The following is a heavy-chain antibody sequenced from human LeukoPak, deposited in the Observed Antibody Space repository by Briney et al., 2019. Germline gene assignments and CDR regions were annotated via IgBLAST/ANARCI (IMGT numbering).Heavy chain of an antibody. CDR3: ARGEYYFDY. Sequence: GGSVTLSCAASGFTVSSIYRMWLCPALGKGLECISYISSSGRTIYYADSLKGRFTVSRDNAKDSRYLRMNNLRAEDTAVYYCARGEYYFDYWGQGTLVTVSS. CDR1: GFTVSSIY. J-gene: IGHJ4*02. V-gene: IGHV3-11*04. CDR2: ISSSGRTI.